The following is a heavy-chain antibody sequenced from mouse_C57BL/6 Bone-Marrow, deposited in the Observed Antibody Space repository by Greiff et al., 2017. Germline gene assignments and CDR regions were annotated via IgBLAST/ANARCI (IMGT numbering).Heavy chain of an antibody. CDR2: LNPSSGYT. V-gene: IGHV1-7*01. CDR3: ARCVAWWLLRGYFDV. Sequence: VKLMESGAELAKPGASVKLSCKASGYTFTSYWMHWVKQRPGQGLEWIGYLNPSSGYTKYNQKFKDKATLTADKSSSTAYMQLSSLTYEDSAVYYCARCVAWWLLRGYFDVWGTGTTVTVSS. D-gene: IGHD2-3*01. CDR1: GYTFTSYW. J-gene: IGHJ1*03.